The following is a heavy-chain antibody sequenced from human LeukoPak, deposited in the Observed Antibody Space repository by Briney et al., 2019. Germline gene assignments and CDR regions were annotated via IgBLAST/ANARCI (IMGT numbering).Heavy chain of an antibody. CDR2: INHSGST. CDR3: ARVRSLVVPAASLCYYYGMDV. D-gene: IGHD2-2*01. J-gene: IGHJ6*02. V-gene: IGHV4-34*01. CDR1: GGSFSGYY. Sequence: SETLSLTCAVYGGSFSGYYWSWIRQPPGKGLEWIGEINHSGSTNYNPSLKSRVTISVDTSKNQFSLKLSSVTAADTAVYYCARVRSLVVPAASLCYYYGMDVWGQGTTVTVSS.